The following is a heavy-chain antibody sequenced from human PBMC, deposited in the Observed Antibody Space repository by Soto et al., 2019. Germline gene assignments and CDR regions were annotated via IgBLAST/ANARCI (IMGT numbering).Heavy chain of an antibody. V-gene: IGHV3-30-3*01. D-gene: IGHD3-22*01. CDR3: AREEFEDGRGHFDY. CDR2: ISYGGVNK. Sequence: QVQLVESGGGVVQPGGSLRLSWAASGFTFSTSVMHWVRQAPGKGLEWMAIISYGGVNKYYADSVNGRFTISRDISESTLYLQMNSLRTEDTAVYYCAREEFEDGRGHFDYWGQVTLVSVSS. J-gene: IGHJ4*02. CDR1: GFTFSTSV.